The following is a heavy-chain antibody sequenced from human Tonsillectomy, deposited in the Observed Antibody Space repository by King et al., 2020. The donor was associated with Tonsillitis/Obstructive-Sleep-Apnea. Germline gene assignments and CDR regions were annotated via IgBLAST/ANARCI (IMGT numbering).Heavy chain of an antibody. Sequence: VQLVESGGGLIQPGGSLRLSCAASGFTVISNSMSWVRQAPGKGLEWVAVSYSGGSTHYADSVKGRFTISRDNSKNMLYLQMNNLRAEDTAVYYCAGGWVATYYYYYGMDVWGQGTTVTVSS. J-gene: IGHJ6*02. CDR3: AGGWVATYYYYYGMDV. CDR2: SYSGGST. D-gene: IGHD2-21*02. CDR1: GFTVISNS. V-gene: IGHV3-53*01.